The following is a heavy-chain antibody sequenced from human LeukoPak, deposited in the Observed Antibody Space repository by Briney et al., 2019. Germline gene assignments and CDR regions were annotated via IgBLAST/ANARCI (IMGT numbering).Heavy chain of an antibody. CDR2: ISYDGSNE. V-gene: IGHV3-30*18. CDR1: GFTFSSYG. Sequence: GGSLRLSCAASGFTFSSYGMHWVRQAPGKGLEWLAVISYDGSNEYYADSVKGRFIISRDNSKNTLYLQTDSLRAEDTAVYFCAKGEWLGWRGVGPDEFNYWGQGTLVTVSS. J-gene: IGHJ4*02. CDR3: AKGEWLGWRGVGPDEFNY. D-gene: IGHD6-19*01.